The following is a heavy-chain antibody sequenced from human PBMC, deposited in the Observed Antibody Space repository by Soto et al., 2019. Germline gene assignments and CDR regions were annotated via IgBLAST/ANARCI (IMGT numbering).Heavy chain of an antibody. Sequence: PSETLSLTCTVSGGSISSYYWSWIRQPPGKGLEWIGYIYYSGSTNYNPSLKSRVTISVDTSKNQFSLKLSSVTAADTAVYYCARYIGVVVAATPYVWLDPWGQGTLVTVSS. D-gene: IGHD2-15*01. J-gene: IGHJ5*02. CDR2: IYYSGST. CDR3: ARYIGVVVAATPYVWLDP. V-gene: IGHV4-59*01. CDR1: GGSISSYY.